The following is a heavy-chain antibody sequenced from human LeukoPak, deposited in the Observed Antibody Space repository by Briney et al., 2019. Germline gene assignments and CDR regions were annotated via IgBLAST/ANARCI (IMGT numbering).Heavy chain of an antibody. Sequence: GGSVRLSCAASGFTVSSNYMTWVRQAPGKGLEWVSLIYSGGSTSYADSVRGRFTISRDNSKNTLYLQMNSLRAEDTAVYYCARIETVADAFDIWGQGTLVSVSS. D-gene: IGHD1-1*01. J-gene: IGHJ3*02. CDR2: IYSGGST. V-gene: IGHV3-66*01. CDR1: GFTVSSNY. CDR3: ARIETVADAFDI.